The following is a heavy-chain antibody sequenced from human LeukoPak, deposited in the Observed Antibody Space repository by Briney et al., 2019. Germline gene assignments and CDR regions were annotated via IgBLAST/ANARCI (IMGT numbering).Heavy chain of an antibody. J-gene: IGHJ5*02. CDR3: ARDPLFGVPLPMSFNWFDP. CDR2: ISAYNGNT. CDR1: GYTFTNYG. V-gene: IGHV1-18*01. D-gene: IGHD3-3*01. Sequence: ASVKVSCKASGYTFTNYGISWVRQAPGQGLEWMGWISAYNGNTNYAQKLQGRVTMTTDTSTSTAYMELRSLRSDDTAVYYCARDPLFGVPLPMSFNWFDPWGQGTLVAVSS.